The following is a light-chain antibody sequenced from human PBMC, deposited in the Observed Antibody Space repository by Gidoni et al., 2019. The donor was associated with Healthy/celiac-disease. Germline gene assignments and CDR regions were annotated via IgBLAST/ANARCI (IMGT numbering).Light chain of an antibody. CDR1: QSVSSSY. CDR3: QQYGSSPPWT. J-gene: IGKJ1*01. Sequence: IVLTPSPGTLSLSPGERATIPCRASQSVSSSYLAWYQQKPGQAPRLLIYGASSRATGIPDRFSGSGSGTDFTLTISRLEPEDFAVYYCQQYGSSPPWTFGQGTKVEIK. V-gene: IGKV3-20*01. CDR2: GAS.